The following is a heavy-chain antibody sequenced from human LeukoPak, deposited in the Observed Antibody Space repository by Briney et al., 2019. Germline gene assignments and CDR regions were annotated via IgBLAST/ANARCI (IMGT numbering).Heavy chain of an antibody. J-gene: IGHJ5*02. D-gene: IGHD6-6*01. V-gene: IGHV4-59*08. CDR2: IYYSGST. CDR3: ARGGYSSSSSWFDP. Sequence: SETLSLTCTVSGGSISSYYWSWIRQPPGKGLEWIGYIYYSGSTNSNPSLKSRVTISVDTSKNQFSLKLSSVTAADTAVYYCARGGYSSSSSWFDPWGQGTLVTVSS. CDR1: GGSISSYY.